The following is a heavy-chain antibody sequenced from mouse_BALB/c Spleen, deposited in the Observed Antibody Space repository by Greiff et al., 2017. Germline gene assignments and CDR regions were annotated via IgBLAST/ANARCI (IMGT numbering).Heavy chain of an antibody. CDR1: GFTFSSFG. J-gene: IGHJ4*01. Sequence: EVKLVESGGGLVQPGGSRKLSCAASGFTFSSFGMHWVRQAPEKGLEWVAYISSGSSTIYYADTVKGRFTISRDNPKNTLFLQMTSLRSEDTAMYYCARSSRGYYYAMDYWGQGTSVTVSS. CDR2: ISSGSSTI. V-gene: IGHV5-17*02. CDR3: ARSSRGYYYAMDY.